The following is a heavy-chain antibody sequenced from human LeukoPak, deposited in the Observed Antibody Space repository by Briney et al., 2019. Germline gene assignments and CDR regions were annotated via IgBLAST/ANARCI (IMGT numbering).Heavy chain of an antibody. V-gene: IGHV3-74*01. D-gene: IGHD5/OR15-5a*01. J-gene: IGHJ4*02. CDR1: GFSFNKHW. CDR3: ARGGLSTGLDY. CDR2: VNNDGSST. Sequence: PGGSLRLSCAASGFSFNKHWMHWVRQAPGKGLVWVSYVNNDGSSTSYADSVKGRFTIPRDNAKNTLYLQMNSLRAEDTAVYYCARGGLSTGLDYWGQGTLVTVSS.